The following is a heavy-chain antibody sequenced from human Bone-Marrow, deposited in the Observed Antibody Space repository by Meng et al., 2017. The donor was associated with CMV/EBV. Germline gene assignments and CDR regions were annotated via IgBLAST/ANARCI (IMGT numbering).Heavy chain of an antibody. CDR3: ARFYYDILTGYYNDY. D-gene: IGHD3-9*01. V-gene: IGHV3-43*01. CDR2: ISWDGGST. J-gene: IGHJ4*02. CDR1: GFTFDDYT. Sequence: GESLKISCAASGFTFDDYTMHWVRQAPGKGLEWVSLISWDGGSTYYADSVKGRFTISRDNAKNSLYLQMNSLRAEDTAVYYCARFYYDILTGYYNDYWGQGTLVTVSS.